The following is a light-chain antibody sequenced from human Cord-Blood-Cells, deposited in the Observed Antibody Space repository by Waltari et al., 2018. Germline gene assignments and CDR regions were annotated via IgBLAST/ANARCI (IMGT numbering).Light chain of an antibody. CDR3: SSYTSSSTVV. CDR2: DVS. Sequence: CTGTSSDVGGYNYVSWYQQHPGKVPKLMIYDVSNRPSGVSNRFSGSKSGNTASLTISGLQAEDEADYYCSSYTSSSTVVFGGGTKLTVL. V-gene: IGLV2-14*04. J-gene: IGLJ2*01. CDR1: SSDVGGYNY.